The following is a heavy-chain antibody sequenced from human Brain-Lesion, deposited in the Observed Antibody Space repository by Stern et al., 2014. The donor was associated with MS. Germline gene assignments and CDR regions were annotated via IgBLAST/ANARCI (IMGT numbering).Heavy chain of an antibody. CDR3: ARVDCSGTNCFYYYYGMDV. J-gene: IGHJ6*02. CDR2: IRGGPDYI. CDR1: GFTFNSYS. V-gene: IGHV3-21*01. Sequence: EVHLEESGGGLVKPGGSLRLSCEASGFTFNSYSMNWVRQAPGKGLEWVSSIRGGPDYIYYADSVKGRFTISRDNAKNSLFLQMNTLRAEDTGVYYCARVDCSGTNCFYYYYGMDVWGQGTTVTVSS. D-gene: IGHD2-2*01.